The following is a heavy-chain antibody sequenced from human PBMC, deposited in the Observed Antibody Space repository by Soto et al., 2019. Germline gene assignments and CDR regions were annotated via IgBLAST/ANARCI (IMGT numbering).Heavy chain of an antibody. CDR3: ARDVGYSSTWEI. Sequence: ASVKVSCKASGYTFTGYYMHWVRQAPGQGLEWMGWINANSGGTNYAQKFRGWVTMTRDTSISTAYMELRRLRSDDTAVYYCARDVGYSSTWEIWGQGTMVTVSS. CDR2: INANSGGT. J-gene: IGHJ3*02. CDR1: GYTFTGYY. D-gene: IGHD6-13*01. V-gene: IGHV1-2*04.